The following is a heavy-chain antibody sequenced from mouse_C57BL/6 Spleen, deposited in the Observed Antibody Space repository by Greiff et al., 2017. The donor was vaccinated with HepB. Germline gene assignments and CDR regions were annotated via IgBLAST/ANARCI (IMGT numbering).Heavy chain of an antibody. J-gene: IGHJ3*01. V-gene: IGHV5-17*01. CDR2: ISSGSSTF. D-gene: IGHD4-1*02. Sequence: DVKLVESGGGLVKPGGSLKLSCAASGFTFSDYGMHWVRQAPEKGLEWVAYISSGSSTFYYADTVKGRFTISRDNAKNTLFLQMTSLRSEDTAMYYCASQLGGCFAYWGQVTLVTVSA. CDR1: GFTFSDYG. CDR3: ASQLGGCFAY.